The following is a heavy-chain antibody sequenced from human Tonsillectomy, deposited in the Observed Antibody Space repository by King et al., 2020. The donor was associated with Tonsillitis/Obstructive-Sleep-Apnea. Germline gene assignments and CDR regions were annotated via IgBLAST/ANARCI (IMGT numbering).Heavy chain of an antibody. V-gene: IGHV5-51*01. CDR3: ARQAVVIAISRRAEAFDI. Sequence: QLVQSGAEVKKPGESLKISCKGSGYSFTSYWIGWVRQMPGKGLEWMGIIYPGDSDTRYSPSFQGQVTISADKSISTAYLQWSSLKASDTAMYYCARQAVVIAISRRAEAFDIWGQGTMVTVSS. CDR2: IYPGDSDT. CDR1: GYSFTSYW. J-gene: IGHJ3*02. D-gene: IGHD2-21*01.